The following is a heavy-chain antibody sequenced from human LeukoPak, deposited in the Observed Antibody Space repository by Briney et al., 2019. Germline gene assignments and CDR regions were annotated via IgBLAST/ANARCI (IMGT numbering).Heavy chain of an antibody. CDR1: GFTFSSYA. V-gene: IGHV3-23*01. CDR2: ISGSGGST. CDR3: ARNDDYGDYALGY. Sequence: GGSLRLSCAASGFTFSSYAMSWVRQAPGKGLEWVSAISGSGGSTYYADSVKGRFTISRDNAKNSLYLQMDSLRAEDTAVYYCARNDDYGDYALGYWGQGTLVTVSS. D-gene: IGHD4-17*01. J-gene: IGHJ4*02.